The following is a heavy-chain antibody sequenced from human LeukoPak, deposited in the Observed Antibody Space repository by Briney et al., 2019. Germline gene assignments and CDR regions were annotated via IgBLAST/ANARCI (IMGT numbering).Heavy chain of an antibody. CDR2: IWNDGSNK. Sequence: GRSLRLSCAASGFTFSVYGMHWVRQAPGKGLEWVAVIWNDGSNKYYADSVKGRFTISRDNSKNTLYLQMNSLRSDDTAVYYCARGPYLVRGVIIDYWGQRTLVTVSS. CDR3: ARGPYLVRGVIIDY. J-gene: IGHJ4*02. D-gene: IGHD3-10*01. V-gene: IGHV3-33*01. CDR1: GFTFSVYG.